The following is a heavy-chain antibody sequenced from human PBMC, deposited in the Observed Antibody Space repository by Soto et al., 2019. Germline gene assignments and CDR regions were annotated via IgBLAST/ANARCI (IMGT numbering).Heavy chain of an antibody. D-gene: IGHD5-18*01. J-gene: IGHJ6*02. CDR3: AREGYRKYNYYGMDV. CDR2: IRTKAFGGTP. V-gene: IGHV3-49*03. CDR1: GFTFGGYA. Sequence: GGSMRLSCTASGFTFGGYAMTWFRQAPGKGLEWVGFIRTKAFGGTPEYAASVKGRFTISRDDSRNIAYLQMNSLRAEDTAVYYCAREGYRKYNYYGMDVWGQGTTVTVSS.